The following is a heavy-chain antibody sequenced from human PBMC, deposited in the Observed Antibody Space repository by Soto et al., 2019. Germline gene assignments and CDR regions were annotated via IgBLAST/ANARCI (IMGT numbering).Heavy chain of an antibody. CDR2: IYYSGST. J-gene: IGHJ3*02. CDR3: ARDHYYDSSGYAFDI. V-gene: IGHV4-31*03. D-gene: IGHD3-22*01. CDR1: GGTIRSGGYC. Sequence: THPHTCTVSGGTIRSGGYCWSWIRKHPGKGLEWIGYIYYSGSTYYNPSLKSRVTISVDTSKNQFSLKLSSVTAADTAVYYCARDHYYDSSGYAFDIWGQGTMVTVSS.